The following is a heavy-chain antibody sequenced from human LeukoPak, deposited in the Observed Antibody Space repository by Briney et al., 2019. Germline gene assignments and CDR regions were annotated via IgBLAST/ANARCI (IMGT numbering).Heavy chain of an antibody. V-gene: IGHV3-23*01. CDR1: GFTFSSYA. J-gene: IGHJ4*02. D-gene: IGHD5-12*01. CDR2: ISGSGGST. CDR3: ARAGGYDSSGPIDY. Sequence: GGSLRLSCAASGFTFSSYAMSWVRQAPGKGLEWVSAISGSGGSTYYADSVKGRFTISRDNSKNTLYLQMNSLRAEDTAVYYCARAGGYDSSGPIDYWGQGTLVTVSS.